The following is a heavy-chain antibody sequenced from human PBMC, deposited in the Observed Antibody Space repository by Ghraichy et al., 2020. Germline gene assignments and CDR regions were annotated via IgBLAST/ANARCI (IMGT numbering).Heavy chain of an antibody. D-gene: IGHD2-15*01. V-gene: IGHV3-23*01. J-gene: IGHJ4*01. CDR3: ARGTRPSCNGASCYPLDY. Sequence: GESLNISCAVSGFTFETYAMTWVRQAPGKGPEWVSSIAGNGVDTYYIDSVKGRFTISMDSSKTTVYLQMNSVRAEDTAMYYCARGTRPSCNGASCYPLDYWGHGTLVTVAS. CDR2: IAGNGVDT. CDR1: GFTFETYA.